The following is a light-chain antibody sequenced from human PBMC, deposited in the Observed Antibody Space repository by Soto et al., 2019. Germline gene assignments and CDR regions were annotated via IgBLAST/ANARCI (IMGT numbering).Light chain of an antibody. Sequence: DIQMTQSPSSLSASVGDRVTITCRASQGISNYLAWYQQKPGKVPKLLIYAASTLQSGVPYRFSGSGSGTDFTLTIRSLQPEHFATYYCQTYNSVHVWFGQGTTVEIK. J-gene: IGKJ1*01. CDR2: AAS. CDR1: QGISNY. CDR3: QTYNSVHVW. V-gene: IGKV1-27*01.